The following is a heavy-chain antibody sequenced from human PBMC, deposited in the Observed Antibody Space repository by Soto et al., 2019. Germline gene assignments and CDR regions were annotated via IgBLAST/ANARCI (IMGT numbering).Heavy chain of an antibody. J-gene: IGHJ5*02. CDR2: IYHSGST. CDR3: AGDSSGYFWFDP. CDR1: GGSISSSNW. V-gene: IGHV4-4*02. Sequence: PSETLSLTCAVSGGSISSSNWWSWVRQPPGKGLEWIGEIYHSGSTNYNPSLKSRVTISVDMSKNQFSLNLSSVTAADTAVYYCAGDSSGYFWFDPWGQGTLVTVSS. D-gene: IGHD3-22*01.